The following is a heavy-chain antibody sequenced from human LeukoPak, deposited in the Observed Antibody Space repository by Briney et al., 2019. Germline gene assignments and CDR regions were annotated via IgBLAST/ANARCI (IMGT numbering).Heavy chain of an antibody. J-gene: IGHJ2*01. V-gene: IGHV3-9*01. CDR3: AKTTTVVTNWYFDL. CDR1: GFTFRSYW. D-gene: IGHD4-23*01. Sequence: GGSLRLSCAASGFTFRSYWMTWVRQAPGKGLEWVSGISWNSGSIGYADSVKGRFTISRDNAKNSLYLQMNSLRAEDTALYYCAKTTTVVTNWYFDLWGRGTLVTVSS. CDR2: ISWNSGSI.